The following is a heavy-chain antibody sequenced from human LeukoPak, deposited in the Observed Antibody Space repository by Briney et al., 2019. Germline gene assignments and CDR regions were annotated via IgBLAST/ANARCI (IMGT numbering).Heavy chain of an antibody. CDR1: GYTFTNYD. Sequence: ASVMVSCKASGYTFTNYDINWVRQATGQGLEWMGWMNPNTDNTGYAQNFQGRVTMTRNTSISTAYMELSSLRSEDTAVYYCARGGGSRAQFAQVWGQGTLVTVSS. CDR2: MNPNTDNT. V-gene: IGHV1-8*01. J-gene: IGHJ4*02. CDR3: ARGGGSRAQFAQV. D-gene: IGHD3-10*01.